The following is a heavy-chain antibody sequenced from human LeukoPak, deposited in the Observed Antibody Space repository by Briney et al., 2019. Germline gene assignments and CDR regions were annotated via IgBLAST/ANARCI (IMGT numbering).Heavy chain of an antibody. CDR1: GGSISSGGYY. D-gene: IGHD4-17*01. V-gene: IGHV4-30-2*03. CDR3: ARHYSGDLYYFDY. CDR2: IYYSGTT. Sequence: PSQTLSLTCTVSGGSISSGGYYWSWIRQHPGKGLEWIGTIYYSGTTYYNPSLRSRVTVSVDTSNNQFSLKLSSVTAADTAVYYCARHYSGDLYYFDYWGQGTLVTVSS. J-gene: IGHJ4*02.